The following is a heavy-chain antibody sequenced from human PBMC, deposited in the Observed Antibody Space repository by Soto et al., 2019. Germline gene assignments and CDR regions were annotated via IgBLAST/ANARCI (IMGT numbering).Heavy chain of an antibody. Sequence: GGSLRLSCAASGFTFSSYAMSWVRQAPGKGLEWVSAISGSGGSTYYADSGKGRFTIFRDNSKNTLYMQMNSLRAEDTHVYYCANARHSDSSGYFDYWGQGTLVTVSS. CDR3: ANARHSDSSGYFDY. V-gene: IGHV3-23*01. CDR1: GFTFSSYA. CDR2: ISGSGGST. J-gene: IGHJ4*02. D-gene: IGHD3-22*01.